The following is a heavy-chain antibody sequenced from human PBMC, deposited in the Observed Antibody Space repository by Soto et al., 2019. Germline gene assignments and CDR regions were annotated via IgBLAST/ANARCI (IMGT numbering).Heavy chain of an antibody. D-gene: IGHD3-10*01. J-gene: IGHJ3*01. CDR3: ARPGEVCDQPLGAFDL. CDR1: GGSITSNSYY. CDR2: TYYRGST. V-gene: IGHV4-39*01. Sequence: QLQLQESGPGLVKPSEPLSLPCTVSGGSITSNSYYWGWTRQPPGKGLEWIGSTYYRGSTYYNPSLKSRVTISVDTSKNQFSRKLSSVTAADTAVYYCARPGEVCDQPLGAFDLWGQGTTVTVSS.